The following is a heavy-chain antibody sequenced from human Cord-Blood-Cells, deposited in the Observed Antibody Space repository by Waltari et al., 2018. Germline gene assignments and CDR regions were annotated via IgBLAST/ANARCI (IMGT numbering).Heavy chain of an antibody. J-gene: IGHJ1*01. Sequence: QVQLQQWGAGLLKPSETLSLTCAVYGGSFSGYYWSWIRQPPGKGLGWFGEINHSGSTNSTPSLKSRVTISVDTSKNQFSRKLSSVTAADTAVYYCARGPKVELRYFQHWGQGTLVTVSS. CDR1: GGSFSGYY. CDR2: INHSGST. D-gene: IGHD1-7*01. V-gene: IGHV4-34*01. CDR3: ARGPKVELRYFQH.